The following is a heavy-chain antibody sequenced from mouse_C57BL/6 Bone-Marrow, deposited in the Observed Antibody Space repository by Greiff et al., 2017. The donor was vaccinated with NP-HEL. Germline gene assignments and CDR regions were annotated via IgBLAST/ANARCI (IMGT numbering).Heavy chain of an antibody. D-gene: IGHD2-1*01. Sequence: VQLQQPGAELVRPGTSVKLSCKASGYTFTSYWMHWVKQRPGQGLEWIGVIDPSDSYTNYNQKFKGKATLTVDTSSSTAYMQLSSLTSEDSAVYYCARYGNYPWYFDYWGQGTTLTVSS. CDR1: GYTFTSYW. CDR3: ARYGNYPWYFDY. CDR2: IDPSDSYT. V-gene: IGHV1-59*01. J-gene: IGHJ2*01.